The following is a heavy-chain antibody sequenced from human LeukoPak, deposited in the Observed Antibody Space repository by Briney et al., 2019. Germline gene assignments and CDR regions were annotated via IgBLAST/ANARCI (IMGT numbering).Heavy chain of an antibody. V-gene: IGHV4-34*01. CDR2: INHSGST. Sequence: SETLSLTCAVHGGSFSGYYWSWLRQPPGKGLEWIGEINHSGSTNYNPSLKSRVTISVDTSKNQFSLKLSSVTAADTAVYYCARQRTYYYGSGSYYKAFDYWGQGTLVTVSS. D-gene: IGHD3-10*01. J-gene: IGHJ4*02. CDR3: ARQRTYYYGSGSYYKAFDY. CDR1: GGSFSGYY.